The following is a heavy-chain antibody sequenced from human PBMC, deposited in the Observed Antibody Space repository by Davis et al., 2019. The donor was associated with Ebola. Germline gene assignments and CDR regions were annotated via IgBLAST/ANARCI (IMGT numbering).Heavy chain of an antibody. Sequence: GESLKISCAASGFTVSSNYMNWVRQAPGKGLEWVSYISSSSSTIYYADSVKGRFTISRDNAKNSLYLQMNSLRDEDTAVYYCARERIVVVPAAGRYNWFDPWGQGTLVTVSS. CDR2: ISSSSSTI. V-gene: IGHV3-48*02. CDR3: ARERIVVVPAAGRYNWFDP. CDR1: GFTVSSNY. D-gene: IGHD2-2*01. J-gene: IGHJ5*02.